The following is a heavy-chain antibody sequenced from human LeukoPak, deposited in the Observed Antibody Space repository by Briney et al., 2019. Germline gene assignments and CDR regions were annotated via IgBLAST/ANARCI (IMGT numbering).Heavy chain of an antibody. CDR2: ISGSGPGI. CDR1: GFTFSSHE. CDR3: AREVKTASGSWWFDA. V-gene: IGHV3-48*03. J-gene: IGHJ5*02. D-gene: IGHD6-13*01. Sequence: GGSLRLSCAASGFTFSSHEMNWVRQAPGKGLEWVAYISGSGPGIYYADSVKGRFPISRDNAKDSLYLQLNSVRAEDTAVYYCAREVKTASGSWWFDAWGQGTLVTVSS.